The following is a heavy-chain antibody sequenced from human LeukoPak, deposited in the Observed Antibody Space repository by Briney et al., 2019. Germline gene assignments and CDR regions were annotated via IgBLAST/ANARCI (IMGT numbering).Heavy chain of an antibody. Sequence: PSETLSPTCTVSGGSISSYYWSWIRQPPGKGLEWIGYIYYSGSTNYNPSLKSRVTISVDTSKNQFSLKLSSVTAADTAVYYCARQRGLSSSWYPLDYWGQGTLVTVSS. CDR1: GGSISSYY. CDR3: ARQRGLSSSWYPLDY. V-gene: IGHV4-59*01. D-gene: IGHD6-13*01. J-gene: IGHJ4*02. CDR2: IYYSGST.